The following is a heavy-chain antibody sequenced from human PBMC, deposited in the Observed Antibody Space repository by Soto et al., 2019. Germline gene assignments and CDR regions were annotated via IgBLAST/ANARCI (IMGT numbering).Heavy chain of an antibody. J-gene: IGHJ6*02. D-gene: IGHD3-3*01. CDR2: ISSSSSYI. V-gene: IGHV3-21*01. CDR1: GFTFSSYS. CDR3: ARGNYYDFWSGLNHGMDV. Sequence: GGSLRLSCAASGFTFSSYSMNWVRQAPGKGLEWVSSISSSSSYIYYADSVKGRFTISRDNAKNSLYLQMNSLRAEDTAVYYCARGNYYDFWSGLNHGMDVWGQGTTVTVSS.